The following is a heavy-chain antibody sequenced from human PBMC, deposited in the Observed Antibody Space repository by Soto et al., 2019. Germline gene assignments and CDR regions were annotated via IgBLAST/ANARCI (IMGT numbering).Heavy chain of an antibody. CDR1: GYSFTDYH. CDR3: ARGDSTDCSNGVCSFFYNHDMDV. Sequence: GASVKVSCKASGYSFTDYHIHWVRQAPGQGLEWLGRINPKSGGTSTAQKFQGWVTMTTDTSISTASMELARLTSDDTAIYYCARGDSTDCSNGVCSFFYNHDMDVWGQGTTVTVSS. J-gene: IGHJ6*02. CDR2: INPKSGGT. V-gene: IGHV1-2*04. D-gene: IGHD2-8*01.